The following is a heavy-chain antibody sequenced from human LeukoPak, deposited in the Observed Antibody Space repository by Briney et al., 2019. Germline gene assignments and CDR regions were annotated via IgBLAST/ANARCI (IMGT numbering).Heavy chain of an antibody. CDR2: ISAYNGDT. CDR1: GYTFTSYG. J-gene: IGHJ6*02. CDR3: ARRSPLWFGESYYDYYGMDV. Sequence: ASVKVSCKASGYTFTSYGISWVRQAPGQGLEWMGWISAYNGDTNYPQKLQGRLTMTIDTSTSTAYMELRSLRSDDTAVYYCARRSPLWFGESYYDYYGMDVWGQGTTVTVSS. V-gene: IGHV1-18*01. D-gene: IGHD3-10*01.